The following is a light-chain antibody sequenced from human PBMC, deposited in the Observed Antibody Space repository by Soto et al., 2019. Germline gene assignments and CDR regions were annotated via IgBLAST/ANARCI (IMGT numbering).Light chain of an antibody. CDR3: QQYHDTPLT. J-gene: IGKJ4*01. V-gene: IGKV4-1*01. CDR1: QSVLYSSNNKNY. Sequence: DIVMTQSPDSLAVSLGERATLNCKSSQSVLYSSNNKNYLAWYQQKPGQPPKLLIYWAPTRESGVPDRFSGSGSGTDFTLTISSLQAEDVAVYYCQQYHDTPLTFGGGTKVEIK. CDR2: WAP.